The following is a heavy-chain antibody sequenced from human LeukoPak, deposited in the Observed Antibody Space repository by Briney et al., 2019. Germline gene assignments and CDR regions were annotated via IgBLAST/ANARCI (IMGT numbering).Heavy chain of an antibody. CDR2: IYPDDYAI. J-gene: IGHJ4*02. CDR3: VRRNRYHFEY. D-gene: IGHD1-14*01. Sequence: EESLKISCKGSGYTFTTYWIGWVRQMPGKGLEWMALIYPDDYAIRYSPSFQGQVTISADKSMDTAYLQWSSLQASDTAMYYCVRRNRYHFEYWGQGSLVTVPS. V-gene: IGHV5-51*01. CDR1: GYTFTTYW.